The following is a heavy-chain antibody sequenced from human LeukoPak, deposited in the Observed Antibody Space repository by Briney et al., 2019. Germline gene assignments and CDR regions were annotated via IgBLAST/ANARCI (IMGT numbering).Heavy chain of an antibody. V-gene: IGHV3-30-3*01. CDR2: ISYDGSNK. CDR3: AKVRGIHGSGIFDY. CDR1: GFTFSSYA. Sequence: GGSLRLSCAASGFTFSSYAMSWVRQAPGKGLEWVAVISYDGSNKYYADSVKGRFTISRDNSKNTLYLQMNSLRAEDTAVYYCAKVRGIHGSGIFDYWGQGTLVTVSS. D-gene: IGHD3-10*01. J-gene: IGHJ4*02.